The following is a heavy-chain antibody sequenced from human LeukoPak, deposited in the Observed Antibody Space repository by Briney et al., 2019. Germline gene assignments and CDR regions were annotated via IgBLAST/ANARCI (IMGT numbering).Heavy chain of an antibody. CDR3: ASVSYAFRSSDY. Sequence: GGSLRLSCAASGFTFSSYGMHWVRQAPGKGLEWVAVIWYDGSNKYYADSVKGRFTISRDNSKNTLYLQMNSLRAEDTAVYYCASVSYAFRSSDYWGQGTLVTVSS. J-gene: IGHJ4*02. D-gene: IGHD5-18*01. V-gene: IGHV3-33*01. CDR1: GFTFSSYG. CDR2: IWYDGSNK.